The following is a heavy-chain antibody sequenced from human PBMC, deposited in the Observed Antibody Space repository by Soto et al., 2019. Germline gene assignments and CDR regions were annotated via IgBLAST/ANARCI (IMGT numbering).Heavy chain of an antibody. CDR1: TFPFSDYY. Sequence: QVQLVESGGGLVKPGGPLRLSCAASTFPFSDYYMRWIRQARGKGLEWISYISSSGTTTYYADSVKGRFTISRDNAKNSLYLQMTSPRADDSAVDCGARGQLWVGVSGWGKGTLDTVSS. D-gene: IGHD3-10*01. J-gene: IGHJ4*02. CDR2: ISSSGTTT. V-gene: IGHV3-11*01. CDR3: ARGQLWVGVSG.